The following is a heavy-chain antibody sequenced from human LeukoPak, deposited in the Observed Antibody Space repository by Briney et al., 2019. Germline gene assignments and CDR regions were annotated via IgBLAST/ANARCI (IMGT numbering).Heavy chain of an antibody. V-gene: IGHV3-23*01. CDR3: AKDEVVPAAPNWFDP. Sequence: GGSLRLSCAASGFTFNSYAMSWVRQAPGKGLEWVSAISGSGGSTYYADSVKGRFTISRDNSKNTLYLQMNSLRAEDTAVYYCAKDEVVPAAPNWFDPWGQGTLVTVSS. CDR2: ISGSGGST. D-gene: IGHD2-2*01. CDR1: GFTFNSYA. J-gene: IGHJ5*02.